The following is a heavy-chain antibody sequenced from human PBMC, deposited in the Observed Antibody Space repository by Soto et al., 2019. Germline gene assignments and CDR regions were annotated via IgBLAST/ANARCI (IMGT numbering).Heavy chain of an antibody. CDR1: GGSFSGYY. Sequence: PSETLSLTCAVYGGSFSGYYWSWIRQPPGKGLEWIGEINHSGSTNYNPSLKSRVTISVDTSKNQFSLKLSSVTAADTAVYYCARGLLAGTCWFEPWGQGTLVTVSS. D-gene: IGHD6-19*01. CDR3: ARGLLAGTCWFEP. CDR2: INHSGST. J-gene: IGHJ5*02. V-gene: IGHV4-34*01.